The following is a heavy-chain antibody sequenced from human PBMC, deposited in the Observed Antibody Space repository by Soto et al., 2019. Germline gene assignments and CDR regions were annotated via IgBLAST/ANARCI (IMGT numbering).Heavy chain of an antibody. CDR2: INPSGGST. CDR1: GYTFTSYY. J-gene: IGHJ4*02. D-gene: IGHD2-15*01. CDR3: ARVGCSGGSCYSVDY. Sequence: GASVKVSCKASGYTFTSYYMHWVRQAPGQGLEWMGIINPSGGSTTYAQKFQGRVTMTRDTSTSTVYMELSSLRSEDTAVYYCARVGCSGGSCYSVDYWGQGTLVTVXS. V-gene: IGHV1-46*01.